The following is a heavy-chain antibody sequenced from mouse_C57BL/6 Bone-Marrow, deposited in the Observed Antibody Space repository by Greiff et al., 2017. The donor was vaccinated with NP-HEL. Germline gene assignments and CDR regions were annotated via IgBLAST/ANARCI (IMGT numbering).Heavy chain of an antibody. J-gene: IGHJ2*01. D-gene: IGHD1-1*01. CDR2: IDPEDGDT. CDR3: TTIFSYYYGSSYDDY. V-gene: IGHV14-1*01. CDR1: GFNIKDYY. Sequence: EVQLQPSGAELVRPGASVKLSCTASGFNIKDYYMHWVKQRPEQGLEWIGRIDPEDGDTEYATKFQGKATMTADTSSNTAYLQLSSLTSEDTAVYYCTTIFSYYYGSSYDDYWGQGTTLTVSS.